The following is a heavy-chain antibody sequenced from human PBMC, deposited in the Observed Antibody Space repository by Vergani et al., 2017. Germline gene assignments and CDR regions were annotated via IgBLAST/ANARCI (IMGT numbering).Heavy chain of an antibody. D-gene: IGHD1-1*01. CDR2: IFTGGTT. CDR3: AKMCNWDDSYFYCMDV. V-gene: IGHV3-53*01. Sequence: EVQLVESGGGLVKPGGSLRLSCVVSGFSVSNNYMSWVRHRPGKGLEWVSFIFTGGTTYYEDSVKGRFTISRDNSKNTVHLQMNSLTAEDTAVYYCAKMCNWDDSYFYCMDVWGKGTTVTVSS. CDR1: GFSVSNNY. J-gene: IGHJ6*03.